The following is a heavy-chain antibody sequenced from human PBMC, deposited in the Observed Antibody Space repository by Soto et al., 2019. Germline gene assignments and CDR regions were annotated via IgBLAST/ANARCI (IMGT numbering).Heavy chain of an antibody. CDR1: GGTFSSYA. CDR2: IIPIFGTA. V-gene: IGHV1-69*13. J-gene: IGHJ6*02. CDR3: ARDRDCSGDSCYSNYYYGMDV. D-gene: IGHD2-15*01. Sequence: SVKVSCKASGGTFSSYAISWVRQAPGQGLEWMGGIIPIFGTANYAQKFQGRVTITADESTSTAYMELSSLRSEDTAVYYCARDRDCSGDSCYSNYYYGMDVWGQGTTVTVTS.